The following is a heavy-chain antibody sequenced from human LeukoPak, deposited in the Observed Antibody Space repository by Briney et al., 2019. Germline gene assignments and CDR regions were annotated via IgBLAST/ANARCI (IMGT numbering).Heavy chain of an antibody. Sequence: SETLSLTCAVNGGSFSGYYWSWIRQPPGKGLEWIGEINHSGSTNYNPSLKSRVTISVDTSKNQFSLKLSSVTAADTAVYYCASRPTIVVVPAAYDYWGQGTLVTVSS. CDR3: ASRPTIVVVPAAYDY. J-gene: IGHJ4*02. CDR1: GGSFSGYY. V-gene: IGHV4-34*01. CDR2: INHSGST. D-gene: IGHD2-2*01.